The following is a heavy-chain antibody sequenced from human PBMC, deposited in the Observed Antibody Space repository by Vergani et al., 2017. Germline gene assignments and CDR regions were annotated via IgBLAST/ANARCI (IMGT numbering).Heavy chain of an antibody. CDR1: EFNFKDFY. CDR2: ISRDGSTT. D-gene: IGHD2/OR15-2a*01. V-gene: IGHV3-11*04. CDR3: ASETTMKILSEEGDAGVDV. Sequence: QVQLVESGGGLFKPEGSLRLSCVASEFNFKDFYMNWFRQSPGRGLEWVSFISRDGSTTHYADSVKGRFTISRDNAKKTLFLEMKSLRGEDTAIYHCASETTMKILSEEGDAGVDVWSPGTTVIV. J-gene: IGHJ6*02.